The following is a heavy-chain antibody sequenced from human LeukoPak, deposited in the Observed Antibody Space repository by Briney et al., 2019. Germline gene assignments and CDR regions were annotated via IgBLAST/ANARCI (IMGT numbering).Heavy chain of an antibody. V-gene: IGHV4-39*01. CDR3: ALMSYGSTAAAYFDY. CDR2: IYYSGST. Sequence: SETLSLTCTVSGGSISSSSYYWGWIRQPPGKGLEWIGSIYYSGSTYYNPSLKSRVTISVDTSKNQFSLKLCSVTAADTAVYYCALMSYGSTAAAYFDYWGQGTLVTVSS. CDR1: GGSISSSSYY. J-gene: IGHJ4*02. D-gene: IGHD6-13*01.